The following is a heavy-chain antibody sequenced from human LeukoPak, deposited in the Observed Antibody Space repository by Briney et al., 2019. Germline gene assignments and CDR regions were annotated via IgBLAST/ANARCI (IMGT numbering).Heavy chain of an antibody. CDR3: ARADWAYYFDY. J-gene: IGHJ4*02. V-gene: IGHV3-21*01. CDR1: GFTFSSYS. D-gene: IGHD2-21*01. Sequence: GGSLRLSCAASGFTFSSYSMNWVRQAPGKGLEWVSSISSSSSYIYYADSVEGRFTISRDNAKNSLYLQMNSLRAEDTAVYYCARADWAYYFDYWGQGTLVTVSS. CDR2: ISSSSSYI.